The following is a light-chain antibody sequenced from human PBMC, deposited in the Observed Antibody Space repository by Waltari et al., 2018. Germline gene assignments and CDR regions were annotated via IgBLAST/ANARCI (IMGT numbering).Light chain of an antibody. CDR2: VNSDGSH. CDR1: SGHSNYA. Sequence: QLLLTQSPSASASLGASVKLTCTVSSGHSNYAIAWHQQHPHKGPRYLMKVNSDGSHIKGDGIPDRFSGSSSGAERYLTISRLQSEDEADYDCQTGGFGSWVFGGGTKLTVL. CDR3: QTGGFGSWV. J-gene: IGLJ3*02. V-gene: IGLV4-69*01.